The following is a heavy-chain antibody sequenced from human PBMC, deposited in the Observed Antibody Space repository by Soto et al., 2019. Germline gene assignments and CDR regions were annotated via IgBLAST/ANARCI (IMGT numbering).Heavy chain of an antibody. J-gene: IGHJ6*04. D-gene: IGHD6-6*01. CDR2: IYPGDSAT. Sequence: PGESLKISCKGSSYTFTTYWIAWVRQMPGKGLEWMGIIYPGDSATRYSPSFQGQVTISADNSISTAYLQWSSLKASDTAMYYCARLGQLVYYIYGLDVWGKGTTITVS. CDR3: ARLGQLVYYIYGLDV. CDR1: SYTFTTYW. V-gene: IGHV5-51*01.